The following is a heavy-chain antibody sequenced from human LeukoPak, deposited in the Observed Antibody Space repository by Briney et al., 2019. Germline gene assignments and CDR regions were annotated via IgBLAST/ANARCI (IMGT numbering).Heavy chain of an antibody. J-gene: IGHJ4*01. CDR2: IYGDNAA. Sequence: GGSLRLSCAASGINVTINYMTWIRQAPGKGLEGVSLIYGDNAAYYAESVRGRFIISRDNLKNTLFLQMNSLRPEDTALYYCVSSTGQQFIPYDYWGHGTHVTVSS. CDR1: GINVTINY. CDR3: VSSTGQQFIPYDY. D-gene: IGHD6-13*01. V-gene: IGHV3-66*02.